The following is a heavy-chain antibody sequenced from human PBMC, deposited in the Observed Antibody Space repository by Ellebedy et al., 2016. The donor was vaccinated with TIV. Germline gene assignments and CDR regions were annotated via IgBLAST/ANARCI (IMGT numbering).Heavy chain of an antibody. CDR1: AGSISSGGYY. CDR3: ARVGTMVRGVIALGMDV. CDR2: IYYSGST. V-gene: IGHV4-31*03. D-gene: IGHD3-10*01. Sequence: MPSETLSLTCTVSAGSISSGGYYWSWIRQHPGKGLEWIGYIYYSGSTYYNPSLKSRVTILVDTSKNQFSLKLSSVTAADTAVYYWARVGTMVRGVIALGMDVWGQGTTVTVSS. J-gene: IGHJ6*02.